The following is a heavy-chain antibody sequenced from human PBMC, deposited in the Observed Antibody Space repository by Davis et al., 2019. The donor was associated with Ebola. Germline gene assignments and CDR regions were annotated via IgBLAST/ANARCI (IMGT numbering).Heavy chain of an antibody. CDR3: ARGTYSSSWYLSY. CDR2: IIPIFGTA. Sequence: SVTVSCKASGGTFSSYAISWVRQAPGQGLEWMGGIIPIFGTANYAQKFQGRVTITADESTSTAYMELSSLRSEDTAVYYCARGTYSSSWYLSYWGQGTLVTVSS. CDR1: GGTFSSYA. J-gene: IGHJ4*02. D-gene: IGHD6-13*01. V-gene: IGHV1-69*13.